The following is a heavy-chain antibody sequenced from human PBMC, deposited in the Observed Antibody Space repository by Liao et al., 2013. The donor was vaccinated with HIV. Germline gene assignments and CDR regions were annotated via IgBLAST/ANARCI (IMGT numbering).Heavy chain of an antibody. CDR2: INHSGST. V-gene: IGHV4-34*10. CDR3: AREPTKWELDVDAFDI. J-gene: IGHJ3*02. CDR1: GGSFSGYY. Sequence: QVQLQESGPGLLKPSETLSLTCAVYGGSFSGYYWSWIRQPPGKGLEWIGEINHSGSTNYNPSLKSLFTISVDTSKNHFSLKLSSVTAADTAVYYCAREPTKWELDVDAFDIWGQGTMVTVSS. D-gene: IGHD1-26*01.